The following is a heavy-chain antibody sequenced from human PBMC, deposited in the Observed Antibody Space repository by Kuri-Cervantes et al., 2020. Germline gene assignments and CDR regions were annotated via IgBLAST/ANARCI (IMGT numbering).Heavy chain of an antibody. J-gene: IGHJ4*02. CDR1: GYTFTGYY. V-gene: IGHV3-30*04. Sequence: SCKASGYTFTGYYMHWVRQAPGKGLEWVAVISYDGSNKYYADSVKGRFTISRDNSKNSLYLQMNSLRAEDTALYYCAKGYGWGLSPGDYWGQGTLVTVSS. CDR3: AKGYGWGLSPGDY. D-gene: IGHD1-26*01. CDR2: ISYDGSNK.